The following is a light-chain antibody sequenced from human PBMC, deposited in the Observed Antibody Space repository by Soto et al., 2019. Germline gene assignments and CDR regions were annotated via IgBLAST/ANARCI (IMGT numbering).Light chain of an antibody. Sequence: VKKQCPPTLPAPPRCGPTISCRASHSSTNSNLAWYQQKPGRAHRLLIYGASSRATGIPARFSGSGSGTEFTLTISSLESEDFALYYCQHYINRPRITFGQGTRLEIK. V-gene: IGKV3-15*01. CDR3: QHYINRPRIT. J-gene: IGKJ5*01. CDR2: GAS. CDR1: HSSTNSN.